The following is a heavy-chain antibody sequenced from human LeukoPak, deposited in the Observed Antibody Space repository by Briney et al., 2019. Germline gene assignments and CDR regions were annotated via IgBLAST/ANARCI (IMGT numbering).Heavy chain of an antibody. CDR1: GFTFSTYW. D-gene: IGHD4-17*01. CDR3: TWTSGDPFDY. V-gene: IGHV3-7*01. J-gene: IGHJ4*02. CDR2: INEDGSEK. Sequence: PGGSLRLSCAASGFTFSTYWMSWVRQAPGKGLEWVANINEDGSEKYYVDSVKGRFTISRDNARNSLYVQMSSLRPEDTAVYYCTWTSGDPFDYWGQGTLVTVSS.